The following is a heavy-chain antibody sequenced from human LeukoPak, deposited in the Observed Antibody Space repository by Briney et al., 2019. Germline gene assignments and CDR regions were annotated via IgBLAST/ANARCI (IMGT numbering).Heavy chain of an antibody. J-gene: IGHJ4*02. D-gene: IGHD5-24*01. Sequence: PSETLSLTCTVSGGSISSGGYYWSWIRQPPGKGLEWIGYIYHSGSTYYNPSLKSRVTISVDRSKNQFSLKLSSVTAADTAVYYCARVGRWLQFYYFDYWGQGTLVTVSS. CDR3: ARVGRWLQFYYFDY. CDR2: IYHSGST. CDR1: GGSISSGGYY. V-gene: IGHV4-30-2*01.